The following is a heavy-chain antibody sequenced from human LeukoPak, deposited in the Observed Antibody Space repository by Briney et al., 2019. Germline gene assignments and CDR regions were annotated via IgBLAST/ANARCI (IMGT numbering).Heavy chain of an antibody. CDR3: AKDLREYTSSPRNAFHI. CDR2: ISSSGGYT. J-gene: IGHJ3*02. D-gene: IGHD6-6*01. CDR1: GFTFSSYA. Sequence: GGSLRLSCAASGFTFSSYAMSWVRQAPGKGLEWVSTISSSGGYTYYADSVKGRFAISRDNSKNTLYLLLNSLRAEDTAVYYCAKDLREYTSSPRNAFHIWGQGTMVTVSS. V-gene: IGHV3-23*01.